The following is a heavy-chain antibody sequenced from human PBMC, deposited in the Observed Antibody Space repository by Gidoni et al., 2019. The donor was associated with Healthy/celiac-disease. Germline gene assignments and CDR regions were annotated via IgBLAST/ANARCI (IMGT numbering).Heavy chain of an antibody. CDR2: IYSRGST. V-gene: IGHV4-59*01. CDR3: ARGGEYYGSGSEY. CDR1: GGSISSYY. Sequence: QVQLQESGPGLVKPSATLSLPCTVSGGSISSYYWSWIRQPPGKGLEWIGYIYSRGSTNYNTSLKSRITISVDTSKNQFSLKLSSVAAADTAVYYCARGGEYYGSGSEYWGQGTLVTVSS. D-gene: IGHD3-10*01. J-gene: IGHJ4*02.